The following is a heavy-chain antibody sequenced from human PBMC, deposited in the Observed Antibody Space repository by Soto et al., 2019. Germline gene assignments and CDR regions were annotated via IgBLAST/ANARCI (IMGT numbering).Heavy chain of an antibody. CDR3: ARGGPYYGDSPPAGYYGMDV. CDR1: GFTVSSNY. CDR2: IYSGGST. Sequence: HPVGSLRLSCAASGFTVSSNYMSWVRQAPGKGLEWVSVIYSGGSTYYADSVKGRFTISRDNSKNTLYLQMNSLRAEDTAVYYCARGGPYYGDSPPAGYYGMDVWGQGTTVTVSS. V-gene: IGHV3-53*01. J-gene: IGHJ6*02. D-gene: IGHD4-17*01.